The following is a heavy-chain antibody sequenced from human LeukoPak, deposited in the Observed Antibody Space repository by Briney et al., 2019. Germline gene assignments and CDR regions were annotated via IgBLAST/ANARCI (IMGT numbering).Heavy chain of an antibody. CDR3: ARDRGYSYGYWYFDL. CDR1: GASISIYY. CDR2: MYTSGSG. J-gene: IGHJ2*01. D-gene: IGHD5-18*01. Sequence: PSETLSLTCTVSGASISIYYWSWIRQPAGKGLEWIGRMYTSGSGNYSPSLKSRVTMSVDTSKNQFSPQLSSVTAADTAVYYCARDRGYSYGYWYFDLWGRGTLVTVSS. V-gene: IGHV4-4*07.